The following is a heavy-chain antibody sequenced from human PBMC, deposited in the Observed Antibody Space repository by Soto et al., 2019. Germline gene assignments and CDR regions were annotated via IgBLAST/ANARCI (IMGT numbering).Heavy chain of an antibody. Sequence: QLQLVQSGAEVKKPGSSVKVSCKASGGTLSNFAINWVRQAPGQGLEWMGGIIPVFGKAKYAQKFQGRVHFTADESTSTAYMEVVSLTSEDTAVYYCARGSPPTVTTWFDPWGQGTLVTVSS. CDR2: IIPVFGKA. J-gene: IGHJ5*02. CDR3: ARGSPPTVTTWFDP. V-gene: IGHV1-69*01. D-gene: IGHD4-17*01. CDR1: GGTLSNFA.